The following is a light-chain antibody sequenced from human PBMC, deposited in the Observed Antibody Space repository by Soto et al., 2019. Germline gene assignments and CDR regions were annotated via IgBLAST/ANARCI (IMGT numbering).Light chain of an antibody. CDR3: LHYNSYLWT. CDR1: QSISGW. CDR2: KAS. Sequence: DIQMTQSPSTLSASVGDRVTITCRASQSISGWLAWYQQKPGKAPKLLIYKASTLESGVPSRFSGSGSGTEFTLTISSLQPDDFATYFCLHYNSYLWTFGQGTKVEIE. J-gene: IGKJ1*01. V-gene: IGKV1-5*03.